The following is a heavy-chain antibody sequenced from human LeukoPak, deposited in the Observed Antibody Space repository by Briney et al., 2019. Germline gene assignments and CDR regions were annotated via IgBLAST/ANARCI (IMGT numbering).Heavy chain of an antibody. D-gene: IGHD4-17*01. CDR3: ARDLNGDYYFDY. V-gene: IGHV1-69*13. J-gene: IGHJ4*02. CDR2: IIPIFGTA. CDR1: GGTFSSYA. Sequence: ASVKVSCKASGGTFSSYAISWVRQAPGQGLEWMGGIIPIFGTANYAQKFQGRVTITADESTSTAYMELSSLRSDDTAVYYCARDLNGDYYFDYWGQGTLVTVSS.